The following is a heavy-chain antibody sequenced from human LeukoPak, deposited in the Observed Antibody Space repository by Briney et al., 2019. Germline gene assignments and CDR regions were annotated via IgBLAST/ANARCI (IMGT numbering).Heavy chain of an antibody. CDR1: GYTFTSYA. CDR2: INAGNGNT. CDR3: ARDIVATTPYYFDY. J-gene: IGHJ4*02. Sequence: ASVKVSCKASGYTFTSYAMHWVRQAPGQRLEWMGWINAGNGNTKYSQKFQGRVTITRDTSASTAYMELSSLRSEDTAVYYCARDIVATTPYYFDYWGQGTLVTVSS. V-gene: IGHV1-3*01. D-gene: IGHD5-12*01.